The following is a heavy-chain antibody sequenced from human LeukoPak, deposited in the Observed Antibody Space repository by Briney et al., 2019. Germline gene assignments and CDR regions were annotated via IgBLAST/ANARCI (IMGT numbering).Heavy chain of an antibody. CDR1: GFTFSSYG. V-gene: IGHV3-30*19. CDR3: ARDWYSSSRLAYYFDY. D-gene: IGHD6-13*01. J-gene: IGHJ4*02. CDR2: ISYHGSNQ. Sequence: GGSLRLSCAASGFTFSSYGMHWVRQAPGKGLEWVAVISYHGSNQYYADSVKGRFTISRDNAKNTLYLQMQSLRAEDTAVYYCARDWYSSSRLAYYFDYWGQGTLVTVSS.